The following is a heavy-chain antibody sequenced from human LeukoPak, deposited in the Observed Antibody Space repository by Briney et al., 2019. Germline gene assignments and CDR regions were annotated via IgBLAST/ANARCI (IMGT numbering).Heavy chain of an antibody. Sequence: PGRSLRLSCAASGFIFHDFAMHWVRQAPGKGLEWVSSVSWNRDIKNYADSVRGRFTVSRDNDQNSLYLEMNNLRPDDTAPYYCVKSGGYFYMDAWGKGTTVIVSS. J-gene: IGHJ6*03. V-gene: IGHV3-9*01. CDR3: VKSGGYFYMDA. CDR2: VSWNRDIK. D-gene: IGHD2-15*01. CDR1: GFIFHDFA.